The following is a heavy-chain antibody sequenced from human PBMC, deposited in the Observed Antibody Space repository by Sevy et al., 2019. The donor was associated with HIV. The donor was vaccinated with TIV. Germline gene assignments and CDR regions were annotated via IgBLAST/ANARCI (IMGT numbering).Heavy chain of an antibody. Sequence: GGSLRLSCAASGFTFSKAWMTWVRQAPGKGLEWVGRIKSKTDGGTTDYAAPVKGRFTLSRDDSKNTLYLQMNSLKTEDTAVYYCTTKGDFWSGYPYFDYWGQGTLVTVSS. CDR3: TTKGDFWSGYPYFDY. CDR2: IKSKTDGGTT. CDR1: GFTFSKAW. J-gene: IGHJ4*02. V-gene: IGHV3-15*01. D-gene: IGHD3-3*01.